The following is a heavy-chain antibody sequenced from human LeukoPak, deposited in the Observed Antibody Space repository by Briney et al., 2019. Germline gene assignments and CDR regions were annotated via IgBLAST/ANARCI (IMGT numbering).Heavy chain of an antibody. D-gene: IGHD2-2*01. J-gene: IGHJ3*02. CDR3: ARRDIVVVPAAISRRVVAFDI. V-gene: IGHV4-39*01. Sequence: NASETLSLTCTVSGGSISSSSYYWGWIRQPPGKGLEWIGSVYYSGSTFYNPSLKSRVTISVDTSKNQFSLKLSSVTAADTAVYYCARRDIVVVPAAISRRVVAFDIWGQGTMVTVSS. CDR1: GGSISSSSYY. CDR2: VYYSGST.